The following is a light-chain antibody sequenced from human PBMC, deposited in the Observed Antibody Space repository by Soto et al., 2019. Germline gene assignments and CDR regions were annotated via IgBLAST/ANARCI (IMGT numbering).Light chain of an antibody. Sequence: EIVMTQSPATLSVSPGERATLSCRASQSVSSNLAWYQQKPGQAPRLLIYGPSTRATGIPARFSGSGSGTEFILTISSLQSEDFAVYYCQEYNNWPRGYTFGQGTKLEIK. CDR2: GPS. CDR3: QEYNNWPRGYT. CDR1: QSVSSN. V-gene: IGKV3D-15*01. J-gene: IGKJ2*01.